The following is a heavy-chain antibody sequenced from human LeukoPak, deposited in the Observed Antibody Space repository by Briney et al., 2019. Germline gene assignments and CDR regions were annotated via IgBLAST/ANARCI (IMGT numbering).Heavy chain of an antibody. CDR3: ARHSNGYFDY. CDR2: IYYSGNT. CDR1: GGSISSSSYY. V-gene: IGHV4-39*01. Sequence: SETLSLTCTVAGGSISSSSYYWGWIRQPPGKGLEWIGSIYYSGNTYFNPSLKSRVTISVDTSKNQFALKLSSVTAADTAFYCCARHSNGYFDYWGQGTLVTVSS. D-gene: IGHD3-22*01. J-gene: IGHJ4*02.